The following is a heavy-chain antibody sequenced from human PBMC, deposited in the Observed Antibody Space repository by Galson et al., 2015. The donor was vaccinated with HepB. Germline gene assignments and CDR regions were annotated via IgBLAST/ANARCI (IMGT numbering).Heavy chain of an antibody. J-gene: IGHJ3*02. CDR2: INDGSGNT. CDR1: GYTFNNHA. CDR3: ARDRHPPVISGALDI. V-gene: IGHV1-3*01. D-gene: IGHD3-10*01. Sequence: SVKVSCKAAGYTFNNHAMHWVRQAPGLGLEWMGWINDGSGNTRYSETFQGRVTITVDTSANTVYMELSSLRSEDTAVYYCARDRHPPVISGALDIWGQGTLVTVSS.